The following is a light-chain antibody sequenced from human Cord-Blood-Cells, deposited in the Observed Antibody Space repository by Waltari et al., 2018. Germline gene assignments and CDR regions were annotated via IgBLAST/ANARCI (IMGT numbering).Light chain of an antibody. CDR3: CSYAGSYTLV. CDR2: DVS. CDR1: SSDVGGSTY. V-gene: IGLV2-11*01. Sequence: QSALTQPRSVSGSPGQSVTISCTGPSSDVGGSTYVPWYHQPPGKAPKLMIYDVSKRPSGVPDRFSGSKSGNTASLTISGLQAEDEADYYCCSYAGSYTLVFGGGTKLTVL. J-gene: IGLJ3*02.